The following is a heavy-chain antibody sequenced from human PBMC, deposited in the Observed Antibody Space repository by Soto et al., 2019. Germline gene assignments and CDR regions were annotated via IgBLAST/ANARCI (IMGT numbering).Heavy chain of an antibody. CDR2: IYYSGRT. CDR1: GGSISIYY. Sequence: SETLSLTCTVSGGSISIYYWSWIRQPPGKGLEWIGYIYYSGRTNHNPSLKSRVTISVDTSKNQFSLKLSSVTAADTAVYYCARSNGYVSAFDIWGQGTMVTVS. D-gene: IGHD5-12*01. V-gene: IGHV4-59*01. CDR3: ARSNGYVSAFDI. J-gene: IGHJ3*02.